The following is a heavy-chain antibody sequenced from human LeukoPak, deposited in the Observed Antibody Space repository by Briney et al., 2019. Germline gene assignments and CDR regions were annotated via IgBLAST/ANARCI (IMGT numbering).Heavy chain of an antibody. V-gene: IGHV1-8*01. CDR2: MNPNSANT. Sequence: ASVKVSCKASGYTFTSYDINWVRQATGQGLEWMGWMNPNSANTGYAQKFQGRVTMTRNTSISTAYMELSSLKSEDTAVYYCAREGVAATGLDYWGQGTLVTVSS. D-gene: IGHD6-13*01. CDR1: GYTFTSYD. CDR3: AREGVAATGLDY. J-gene: IGHJ4*02.